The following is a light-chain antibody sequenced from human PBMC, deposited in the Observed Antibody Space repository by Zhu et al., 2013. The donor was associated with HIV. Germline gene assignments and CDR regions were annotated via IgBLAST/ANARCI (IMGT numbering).Light chain of an antibody. CDR2: DAS. CDR3: QQYGSSPPGYT. V-gene: IGKV3-15*01. J-gene: IGKJ2*01. Sequence: EVVMTQSPATVSVSPGERVTLSCRASQSVASNLAWYQQKPGQAPRLLMFDASTRATGIPARFSGSGSGTEFTLTISSLQSEDFAVYYCQQYGSSPPGYTFGQGTKLEIK. CDR1: QSVASN.